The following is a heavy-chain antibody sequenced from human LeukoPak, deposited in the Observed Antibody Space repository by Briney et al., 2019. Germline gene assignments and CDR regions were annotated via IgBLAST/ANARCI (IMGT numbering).Heavy chain of an antibody. CDR3: AAGEVGQLFDY. CDR1: GHTLSELS. Sequence: ASVKASCKVSGHTLSELSMHWVRQAPGKGLEWMGGFDLEDGETIYVQKFQGRVTMTEDTSTDTAYMELSSLRSDDTAVYFCAAGEVGQLFDYWGQGTLVTVSS. CDR2: FDLEDGET. J-gene: IGHJ4*02. D-gene: IGHD5-24*01. V-gene: IGHV1-24*01.